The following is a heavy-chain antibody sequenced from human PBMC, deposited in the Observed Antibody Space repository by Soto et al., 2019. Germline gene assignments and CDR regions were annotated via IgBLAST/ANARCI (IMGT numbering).Heavy chain of an antibody. CDR1: GYTFTSYY. D-gene: IGHD5-12*01. Sequence: AASVKVSCKASGYTFTSYYMYWVRQAPGQGLEWMGIINPSGGSTSYAQKFQGRVTMTRDTSTSTVYMELSSLRSEDTAVYYCARVEMATIKGNAFDIWGQGTMVTVSS. CDR3: ARVEMATIKGNAFDI. V-gene: IGHV1-46*01. J-gene: IGHJ3*02. CDR2: INPSGGST.